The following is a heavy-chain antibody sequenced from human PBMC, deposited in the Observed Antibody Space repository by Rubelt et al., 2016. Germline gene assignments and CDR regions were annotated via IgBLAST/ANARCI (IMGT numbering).Heavy chain of an antibody. Sequence: QVQLQESGPGLVKPSQALSLTCTVSGGSISSGGYYWSWIRQHPGKGLEWIGYIYYSGSTYYNPSLKGRVTISVDTSKNQFALKLGSGTAADTAGYYGARGSVVAATLDWFDPWGQGTLVTVSS. CDR3: ARGSVVAATLDWFDP. CDR2: IYYSGST. J-gene: IGHJ5*02. CDR1: GGSISSGGYY. D-gene: IGHD2-15*01. V-gene: IGHV4-31*03.